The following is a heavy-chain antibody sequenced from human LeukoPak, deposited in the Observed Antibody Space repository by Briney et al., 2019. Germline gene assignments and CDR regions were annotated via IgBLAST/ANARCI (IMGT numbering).Heavy chain of an antibody. D-gene: IGHD6-13*01. CDR3: ARLRGIAAAGITSPYFDY. V-gene: IGHV4-34*01. J-gene: IGHJ4*02. CDR1: GGSFSGYY. Sequence: SETLSLTCAVYGGSFSGYYWSWIRQPPGKGLEWVGEINHSGSTNYNPSLKSRVTISVDTSKNQFSLKLSPVTAADTAVYYCARLRGIAAAGITSPYFDYWGQGTLVTVSS. CDR2: INHSGST.